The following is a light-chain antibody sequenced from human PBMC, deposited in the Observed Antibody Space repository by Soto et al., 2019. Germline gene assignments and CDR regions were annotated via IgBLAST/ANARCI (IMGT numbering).Light chain of an antibody. V-gene: IGKV3-15*01. CDR3: QQYHTWPIT. CDR2: GAS. Sequence: DIVMPQSPATLSVAPGERVTFSCRASQGVSRKLAWYQHKPGQAPRLLISGASTGATGIPARFSGSGSGTEFTLTISSLQSEDCAIYYCQQYHTWPITFGGGTKVDI. CDR1: QGVSRK. J-gene: IGKJ4*01.